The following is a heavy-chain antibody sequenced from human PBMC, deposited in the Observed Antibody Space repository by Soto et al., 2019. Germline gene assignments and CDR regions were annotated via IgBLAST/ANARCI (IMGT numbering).Heavy chain of an antibody. J-gene: IGHJ4*02. D-gene: IGHD2-15*01. CDR2: IYYSGST. V-gene: IGHV4-59*08. Sequence: LSLTCTVSGGSISSYYWSWIRQPPGTGLEWIGYIYYSGSTNYNPSLKSRVTISVNTSKNQFSLTLSSVTAADTAVYYCARLRCSGGRCYFRYFDCWGQGTLVTVSS. CDR3: ARLRCSGGRCYFRYFDC. CDR1: GGSISSYY.